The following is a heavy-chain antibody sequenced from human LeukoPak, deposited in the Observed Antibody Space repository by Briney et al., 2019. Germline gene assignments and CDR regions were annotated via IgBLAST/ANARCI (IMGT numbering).Heavy chain of an antibody. CDR1: GFTFSSYE. Sequence: GGSLRLSCAASGFTFSSYEMNWVRQAPGKGLEWVSYISSSGSTLSYADSVKGRFTIPRDNAKNSLYLQMNSLRAEDTAVYYCARVIAAAHGHPIHYYYYMDVWGKGTTVTVSS. CDR3: ARVIAAAHGHPIHYYYYMDV. D-gene: IGHD6-13*01. V-gene: IGHV3-48*03. CDR2: ISSSGSTL. J-gene: IGHJ6*03.